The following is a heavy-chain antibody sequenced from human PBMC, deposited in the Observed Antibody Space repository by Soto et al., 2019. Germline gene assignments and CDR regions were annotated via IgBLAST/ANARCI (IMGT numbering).Heavy chain of an antibody. D-gene: IGHD6-19*01. V-gene: IGHV2-5*02. CDR3: ARRRGGFGGGWTAPYCDY. Sequence: QITLKESGPTVVKPTQTLTLTCSLSGFSLNTGGVGVGWIRQTPGKALEWLAVIYWDDDKSWNPSLRDRLTIKRDASDDQLVLTVTNMDPVDTGTYDCARRRGGFGGGWTAPYCDYWGQGTLVTVSS. CDR2: IYWDDDK. J-gene: IGHJ4*02. CDR1: GFSLNTGGVG.